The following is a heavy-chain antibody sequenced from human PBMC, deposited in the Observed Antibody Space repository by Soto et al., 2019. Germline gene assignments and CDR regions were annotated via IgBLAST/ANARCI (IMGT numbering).Heavy chain of an antibody. CDR3: ARLAGGNYYYGMDV. V-gene: IGHV5-51*01. Sequence: SCEGSGYSFTNYWIGWVRQMPGKGLEWMGMIYPGDSNARYSPSFQGQVTISVDKSISTAYLQWSSLKASDTAMYYCARLAGGNYYYGMDVWGQGTTVTVSS. CDR2: IYPGDSNA. CDR1: GYSFTNYW. J-gene: IGHJ6*02. D-gene: IGHD3-16*01.